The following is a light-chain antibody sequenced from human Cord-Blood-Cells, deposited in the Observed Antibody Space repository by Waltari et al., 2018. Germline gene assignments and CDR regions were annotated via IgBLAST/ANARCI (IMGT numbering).Light chain of an antibody. CDR1: SSDVGGYNY. CDR3: SSYAGSNNYV. Sequence: QSALTQPPSASGSPGQSVTLSCTGTSSDVGGYNYVSWYQQHPGKAPKLMIYEVSKRPSGVPDRFSGSKYGNTASLTVSGLQAEDEADYYCSSYAGSNNYVFGTGTKVTVL. V-gene: IGLV2-8*01. J-gene: IGLJ1*01. CDR2: EVS.